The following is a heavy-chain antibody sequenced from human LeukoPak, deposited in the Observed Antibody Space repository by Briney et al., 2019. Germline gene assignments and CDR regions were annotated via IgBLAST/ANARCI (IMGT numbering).Heavy chain of an antibody. CDR1: GLTFSTYW. Sequence: PGGSLRLSCAASGLTFSTYWMHWVRQAPGKGQVWVSRIDRDGSSTTYADSVKGRFTISRDNAKNTLYLQMNSLRADDTALYYCARGKNGDSLFDYWGQGTLVTVSS. D-gene: IGHD4-17*01. CDR3: ARGKNGDSLFDY. J-gene: IGHJ4*02. V-gene: IGHV3-74*01. CDR2: IDRDGSST.